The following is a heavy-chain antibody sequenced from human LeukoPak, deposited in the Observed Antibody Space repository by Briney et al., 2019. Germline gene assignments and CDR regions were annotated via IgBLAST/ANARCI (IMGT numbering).Heavy chain of an antibody. V-gene: IGHV4-59*08. J-gene: IGHJ5*02. Sequence: NSSETLSLTCTVSGGSISSYYWSWIRQPPGKGLEWIGYIYYSGSTNYNPSLKSRVTISVDTSKNQFSLKLSSVTAADTAVYYCARVGPYNWFDPWGQGTLVTVSS. CDR3: ARVGPYNWFDP. CDR1: GGSISSYY. CDR2: IYYSGST.